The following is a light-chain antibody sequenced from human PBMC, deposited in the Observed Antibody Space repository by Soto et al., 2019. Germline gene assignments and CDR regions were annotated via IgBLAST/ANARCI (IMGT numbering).Light chain of an antibody. Sequence: EIVLTQSPGTLSLSPGERATLSCRASQSVSSSYLAWYQQKPGQAPRLLIYGASSRATGIPDRFSGSGSGTDFTLTISRLEPEDFAVYYCQHYGGSVALTFGGGTKVEIK. CDR2: GAS. V-gene: IGKV3-20*01. CDR3: QHYGGSVALT. J-gene: IGKJ4*01. CDR1: QSVSSSY.